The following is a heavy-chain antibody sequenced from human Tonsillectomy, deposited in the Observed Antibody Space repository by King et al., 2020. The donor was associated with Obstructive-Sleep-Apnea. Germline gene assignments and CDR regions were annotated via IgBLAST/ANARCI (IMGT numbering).Heavy chain of an antibody. CDR3: ARGLDFDSCYHFDY. CDR1: GGSISSGDYY. D-gene: IGHD2-15*01. J-gene: IGHJ4*02. CDR2: IYYSGNT. V-gene: IGHV4-30-4*01. Sequence: VQLQESGPGLVKPSQTLSLTCTVSGGSISSGDYYWSWIPQPPVKGREGFGYIYYSGNTYYNPSLKSRVTISVDTSKNQFSLKLSSVTAADTAVYYCARGLDFDSCYHFDYWGQGTLVTVSS.